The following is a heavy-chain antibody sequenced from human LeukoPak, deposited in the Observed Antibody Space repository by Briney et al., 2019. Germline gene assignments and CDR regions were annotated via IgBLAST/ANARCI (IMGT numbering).Heavy chain of an antibody. CDR1: GFTVSSNY. D-gene: IGHD3-10*01. Sequence: GGSLRLSCAASGFTVSSNYMSWVRQAPGKGLEWVSVIYSGGSTYYADSVKGRFTISRDNSKNTLYLQMNSLRAEDTAVYYCARVDYYGSGGYPLDYWGQGTLVTVSS. J-gene: IGHJ4*02. CDR3: ARVDYYGSGGYPLDY. CDR2: IYSGGST. V-gene: IGHV3-66*01.